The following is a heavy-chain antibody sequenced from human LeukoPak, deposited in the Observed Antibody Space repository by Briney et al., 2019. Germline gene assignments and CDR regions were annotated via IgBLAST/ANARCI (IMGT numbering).Heavy chain of an antibody. CDR1: GFTFSSYW. CDR2: IKQDGSEK. CDR3: AGTDYGDDRIDY. J-gene: IGHJ4*02. V-gene: IGHV3-7*01. Sequence: GGSLRLTCAASGFTFSSYWMSWVRQAPGKGLEWVANIKQDGSEKYYVDSVKGRFTISRDNAKNSLYLQMNSLRAEDTPVYYCAGTDYGDDRIDYWGQGTLVTVSS. D-gene: IGHD4-17*01.